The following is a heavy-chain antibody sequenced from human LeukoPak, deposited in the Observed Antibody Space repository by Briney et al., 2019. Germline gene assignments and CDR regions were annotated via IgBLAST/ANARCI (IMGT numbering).Heavy chain of an antibody. CDR2: IYYSGST. D-gene: IGHD2-2*02. V-gene: IGHV4-59*01. CDR1: GGSTSSYY. J-gene: IGHJ3*02. CDR3: ARGGYCSSTSCHIGAFDI. Sequence: KSSETLSLTCTVSGGSTSSYYWSWIRQPPGKGLEWIGYIYYSGSTNYNPSLKSRVTISVDTSKNQFSLKLSSVTAADTAVYYCARGGYCSSTSCHIGAFDIWGQGTMVTVSS.